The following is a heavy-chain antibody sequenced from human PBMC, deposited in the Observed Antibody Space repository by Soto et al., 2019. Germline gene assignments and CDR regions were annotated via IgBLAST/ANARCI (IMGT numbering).Heavy chain of an antibody. V-gene: IGHV4-59*01. Sequence: SSETLSLTCSVSGVSISSYFWSWIRQPPGRGLEWIGYTYHRGSTNYSPSLKSRVAISLDTSENQFSLKVSSVTAADTAVYYCARFGGYPGPLDYWGQGTPATVSS. CDR1: GVSISSYF. J-gene: IGHJ4*02. D-gene: IGHD3-16*02. CDR2: TYHRGST. CDR3: ARFGGYPGPLDY.